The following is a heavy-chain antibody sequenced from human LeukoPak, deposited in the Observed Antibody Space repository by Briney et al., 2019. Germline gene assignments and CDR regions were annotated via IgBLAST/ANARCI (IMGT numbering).Heavy chain of an antibody. CDR1: GGTFSSYA. CDR3: ARDGFVGGNSLGRYFDY. V-gene: IGHV1-69*05. J-gene: IGHJ4*02. Sequence: SVKVSCKASGGTFSSYAISWVRQAPGQGLEWMGGIIPIFGTANYAQKFQGRVTITTDESTSTAYMELSSLRSEDTAVYYCARDGFVGGNSLGRYFDYWGQGTLVTVSS. D-gene: IGHD4-23*01. CDR2: IIPIFGTA.